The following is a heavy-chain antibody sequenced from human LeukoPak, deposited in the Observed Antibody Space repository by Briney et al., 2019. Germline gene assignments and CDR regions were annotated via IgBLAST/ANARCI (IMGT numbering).Heavy chain of an antibody. V-gene: IGHV3-30*03. D-gene: IGHD6-13*01. CDR3: AREAWQQLGLDY. CDR2: ISYDGSNK. CDR1: GFTFSSYG. Sequence: PGGSLRLSCAASGFTFSSYGMHWVRQAPGKGLEWVAVISYDGSNKYYADSVKGRFTISRDNSKNTLYLQMNSLRAEDTAVYCCAREAWQQLGLDYWGQGTLVTVSS. J-gene: IGHJ4*02.